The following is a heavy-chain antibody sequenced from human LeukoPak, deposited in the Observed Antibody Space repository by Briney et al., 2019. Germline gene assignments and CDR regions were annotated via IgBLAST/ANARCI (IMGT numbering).Heavy chain of an antibody. CDR2: ISGSGGST. Sequence: GGSLRLSCAASGFTFSSYAMSWVRQAPGKGLEWVSAISGSGGSTYYADSVKGRFTISRDNSKNTLYPQMNSLRAEDTAVYYCAKGPGQWLATITPYYFDYWGQGTLVTVSS. CDR1: GFTFSSYA. D-gene: IGHD6-19*01. J-gene: IGHJ4*02. CDR3: AKGPGQWLATITPYYFDY. V-gene: IGHV3-23*01.